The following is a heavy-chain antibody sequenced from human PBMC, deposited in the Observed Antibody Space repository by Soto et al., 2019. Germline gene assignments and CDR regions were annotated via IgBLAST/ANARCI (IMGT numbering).Heavy chain of an antibody. Sequence: ASVKVSCKASGYTFTIYGIIWVRQAPGQGLEWMGWISAYNGNTNYAQKLQGRVTMTTDTSTSTAYMELRSLRSDDTAVYYCARASYNWNDRGGDYWGQGTLVTVSS. J-gene: IGHJ4*02. CDR3: ARASYNWNDRGGDY. D-gene: IGHD1-20*01. CDR2: ISAYNGNT. CDR1: GYTFTIYG. V-gene: IGHV1-18*01.